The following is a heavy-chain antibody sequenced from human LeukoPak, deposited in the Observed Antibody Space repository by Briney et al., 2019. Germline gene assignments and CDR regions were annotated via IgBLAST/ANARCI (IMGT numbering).Heavy chain of an antibody. CDR3: ARNNYYDSSGDAFDI. CDR1: GYTFTSYY. J-gene: IGHJ3*02. Sequence: ASVKVSRKASGYTFTSYYMHWVRQAPGQGLEWMGIINPSGGSTSYAQKFQGRVTMTRDTSTSTVYMELSSLRSEDTAVYYCARNNYYDSSGDAFDIWGQGTMVTVSS. D-gene: IGHD3-22*01. CDR2: INPSGGST. V-gene: IGHV1-46*01.